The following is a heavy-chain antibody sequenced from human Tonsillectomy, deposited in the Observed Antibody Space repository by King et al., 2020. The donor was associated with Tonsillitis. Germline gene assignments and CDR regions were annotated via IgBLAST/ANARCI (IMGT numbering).Heavy chain of an antibody. CDR1: GFTFSRYG. CDR3: AKEIKQVAGDWYFDL. J-gene: IGHJ2*01. CDR2: IGTDGSVT. Sequence: VQLVESGGGVVQPGRSLRLSCAASGFTFSRYGMHWVRQSPGEGLEWVAVIGTDGSVTYYADSVKGRFTLSRDNSENTLYMQMNSLRVEDTAVYYCAKEIKQVAGDWYFDLWGRGTLVIVSS. D-gene: IGHD6-19*01. V-gene: IGHV3-30*18.